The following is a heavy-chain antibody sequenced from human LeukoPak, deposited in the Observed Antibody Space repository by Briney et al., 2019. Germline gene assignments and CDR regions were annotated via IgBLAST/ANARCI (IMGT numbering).Heavy chain of an antibody. D-gene: IGHD2-15*01. CDR3: ARDLLPFCSGGSCYTFGY. J-gene: IGHJ4*02. Sequence: PGGSLRLSCAASGFTFSSYAMHWVRQAPGKGLEWVAVISYDGSNKYYADSVKSRFTISRDNSKNTLYLQMNSLRAEDTAVYYCARDLLPFCSGGSCYTFGYWGQGTLVTVSS. CDR2: ISYDGSNK. CDR1: GFTFSSYA. V-gene: IGHV3-30-3*01.